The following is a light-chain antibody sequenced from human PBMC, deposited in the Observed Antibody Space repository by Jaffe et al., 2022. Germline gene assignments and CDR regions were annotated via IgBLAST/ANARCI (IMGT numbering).Light chain of an antibody. Sequence: QSALTQPASVSGSPGQSITISCTGTSTDVGGYNYVSWYQQHPGKAPKLMIYDVSRRPSGVSNRFSGSKSGNTASLTISGLQAEDEGDYYCSSYSSSDTLLFGGGTKLTVL. V-gene: IGLV2-14*03. J-gene: IGLJ2*01. CDR2: DVS. CDR1: STDVGGYNY. CDR3: SSYSSSDTLL.